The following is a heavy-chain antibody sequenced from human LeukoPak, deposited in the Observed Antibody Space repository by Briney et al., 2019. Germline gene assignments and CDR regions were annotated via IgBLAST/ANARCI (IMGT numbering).Heavy chain of an antibody. V-gene: IGHV3-74*01. Sequence: PGGSLRLSCAASGFTFSDYYMHWVRQAPGKGLLWISHINGDGSRTGYADSVKGRFTISRDNAKNILYLQMNSLRAEDTAVYYCSRGTYPYSSDNWGLGALVTVSS. J-gene: IGHJ4*02. CDR1: GFTFSDYY. CDR2: INGDGSRT. D-gene: IGHD3-10*01. CDR3: SRGTYPYSSDN.